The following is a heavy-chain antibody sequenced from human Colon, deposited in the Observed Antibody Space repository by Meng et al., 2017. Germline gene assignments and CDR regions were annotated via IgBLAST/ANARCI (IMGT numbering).Heavy chain of an antibody. J-gene: IGHJ5*02. CDR3: ARLVTTVTTGNWFDP. V-gene: IGHV4-39*07. CDR1: GASINIGSYY. D-gene: IGHD4-17*01. Sequence: QLQLQESGPGLAKPSETLSLTCTVSGASINIGSYYWAWVRQAPGKGLEWIGSIHNSGKTYYNSSLKSRVTILVDTSKNQFSLKLTSVTAADTAVYLCARLVTTVTTGNWFDPWGQGTLVTVSS. CDR2: IHNSGKT.